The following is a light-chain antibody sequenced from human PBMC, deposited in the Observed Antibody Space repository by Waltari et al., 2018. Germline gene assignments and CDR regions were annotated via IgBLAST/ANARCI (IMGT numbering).Light chain of an antibody. J-gene: IGKJ4*01. CDR3: QQYNNWPLLT. Sequence: EIVMTQSPATLSGSPGERATLSCRASQSVSSNLAWYQQKPGQAPRLLIYGASTRATGIPARFSGSGSGTEFTLTISSLQSEDFAVYYCQQYNNWPLLTFGGGTKVEIK. V-gene: IGKV3-15*01. CDR2: GAS. CDR1: QSVSSN.